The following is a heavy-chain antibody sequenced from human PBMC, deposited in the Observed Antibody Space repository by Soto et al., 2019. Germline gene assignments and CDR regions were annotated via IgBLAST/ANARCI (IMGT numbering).Heavy chain of an antibody. CDR3: ARDSTSPSCLSNSCPRGGWFDP. CDR2: IIPIFGTA. D-gene: IGHD2-2*01. Sequence: SVKVSCKASGGTFSSYAISWVRQAPGQGLEWMGGIIPIFGTANYAQKFQGRVTITADESTSTAYMELTSLRSDDTGVYYCARDSTSPSCLSNSCPRGGWFDPWGQGTLVAVSS. V-gene: IGHV1-69*13. CDR1: GGTFSSYA. J-gene: IGHJ5*02.